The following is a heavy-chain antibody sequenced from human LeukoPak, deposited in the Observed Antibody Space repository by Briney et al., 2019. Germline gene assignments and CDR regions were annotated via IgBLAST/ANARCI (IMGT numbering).Heavy chain of an antibody. CDR2: IYYSGST. CDR1: GGSISSGDYY. V-gene: IGHV4-30-4*01. Sequence: SETLSLTCTVSGGSISSGDYYWSWNRQPPGKGLEWIGYIYYSGSTYYNPTLKSRVTISVDKSKNQFSLKLSSVTAADTAVYYCAIRMGDWYNWFDPWGQGTLVTVSS. J-gene: IGHJ5*02. D-gene: IGHD3/OR15-3a*01. CDR3: AIRMGDWYNWFDP.